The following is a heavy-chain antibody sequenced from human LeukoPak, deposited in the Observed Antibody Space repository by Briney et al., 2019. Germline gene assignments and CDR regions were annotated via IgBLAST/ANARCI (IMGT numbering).Heavy chain of an antibody. CDR1: GGSFSGYY. CDR3: ARGQGTVTTH. CDR2: INHSGNA. D-gene: IGHD4-17*01. Sequence: SETLSLTCAVPGGSFSGYYWTWIRQPPGEVLEWIGEINHSGNANYNPSLKSRVTISLDMSENHFSLKLTSVTAADTAVYYCARGQGTVTTHWGQGTLVTVSS. J-gene: IGHJ4*02. V-gene: IGHV4-34*01.